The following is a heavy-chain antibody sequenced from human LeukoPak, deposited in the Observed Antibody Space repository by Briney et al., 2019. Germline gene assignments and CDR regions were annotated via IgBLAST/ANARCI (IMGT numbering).Heavy chain of an antibody. CDR1: GFTFSSYG. CDR3: AVPSGDCSGGSCPPLY. D-gene: IGHD2-15*01. CDR2: ISYDGSNK. Sequence: GGSLRLSCAASGFTFSSYGMHWVRQAPGKGLEWVAVISYDGSNKYYADSVKGRFTISRDNSKNTLYLQMNSLRAEDTAVYYCAVPSGDCSGGSCPPLYWGQGTLVTVSS. V-gene: IGHV3-30*03. J-gene: IGHJ4*02.